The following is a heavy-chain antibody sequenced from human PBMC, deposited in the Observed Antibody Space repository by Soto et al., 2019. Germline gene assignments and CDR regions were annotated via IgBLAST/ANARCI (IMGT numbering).Heavy chain of an antibody. V-gene: IGHV1-18*01. J-gene: IGHJ3*02. CDR2: ISAYNGNT. Sequence: ASVKVSCKASGYTFTSYGISWVRQAPGQGLEWMGWISAYNGNTNYAQKLQGRVTMTTDTSTSTAYMELRSLRSDDTAVYYCARDFWGRGIVVVTDVFDAFDIWGQGTMVTVSS. CDR1: GYTFTSYG. CDR3: ARDFWGRGIVVVTDVFDAFDI. D-gene: IGHD3-22*01.